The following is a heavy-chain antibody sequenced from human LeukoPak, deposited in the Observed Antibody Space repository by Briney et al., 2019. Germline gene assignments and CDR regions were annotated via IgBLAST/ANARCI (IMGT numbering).Heavy chain of an antibody. J-gene: IGHJ4*02. Sequence: GGSLRLSCAASGFTFSNYAMTWVRQAPGKGLEWVSTISGSGGGTYYADSVKGRFTISRDNSKNTLYLQMNSLRVEDTAVYYCVRVDTSGYYYELSFDYWGQGTLVTVSS. V-gene: IGHV3-23*01. CDR2: ISGSGGGT. D-gene: IGHD3-22*01. CDR3: VRVDTSGYYYELSFDY. CDR1: GFTFSNYA.